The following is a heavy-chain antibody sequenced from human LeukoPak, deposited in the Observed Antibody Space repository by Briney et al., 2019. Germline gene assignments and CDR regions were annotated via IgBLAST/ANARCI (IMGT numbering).Heavy chain of an antibody. Sequence: PSGTLSLTCAVSGGSISSNNRWNWVRQPPGKGLEWIGEIFHSGSTNYNPSLKSRVTISLDKSKNQFSLKLSSVTAADTAVYYCAGIPPPFRCSAGGCYSNAFDIWGQGTMVTVSS. J-gene: IGHJ3*02. CDR3: AGIPPPFRCSAGGCYSNAFDI. CDR1: GGSISSNNR. D-gene: IGHD2-15*01. V-gene: IGHV4-4*02. CDR2: IFHSGST.